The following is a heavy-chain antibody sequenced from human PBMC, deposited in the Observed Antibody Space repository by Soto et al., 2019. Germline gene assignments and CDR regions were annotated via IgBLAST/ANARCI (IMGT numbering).Heavy chain of an antibody. J-gene: IGHJ2*01. Sequence: VQLVESGGGLIQPGGSLRLSCAASGFTVSNNYITWVRQAPGMGLEWVSIIYSNGSTIYADSVKGRFTVSRDNSKNTLYPQMDRLGTDDPAVYYWAKDLGGDAGLYWYFDLWGRGSLVTVSS. CDR3: AKDLGGDAGLYWYFDL. D-gene: IGHD3-10*01. CDR1: GFTVSNNY. CDR2: IYSNGST. V-gene: IGHV3-53*01.